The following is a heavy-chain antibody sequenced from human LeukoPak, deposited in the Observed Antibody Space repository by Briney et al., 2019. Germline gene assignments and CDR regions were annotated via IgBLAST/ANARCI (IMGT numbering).Heavy chain of an antibody. CDR1: GGSFSGYY. CDR2: INHSGST. Sequence: SETLSLTCAVYGGSFSGYYWSWIRQPPGKGLEWIGEINHSGSTYYNPSLKSRVTISVDTSKNQFSLKLSPVTAADTAVYYCASQYYYDSSGYYYLNWFDPWGQGTLVTVSS. CDR3: ASQYYYDSSGYYYLNWFDP. D-gene: IGHD3-22*01. J-gene: IGHJ5*02. V-gene: IGHV4-34*01.